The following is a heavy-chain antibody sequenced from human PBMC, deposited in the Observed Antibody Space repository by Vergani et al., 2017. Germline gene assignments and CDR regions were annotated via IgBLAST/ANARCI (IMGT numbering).Heavy chain of an antibody. Sequence: QVQLQESGPGLVKPPGTLSLICAVPGGSISSENWWSWVRQSPGKGLEWIGEIHHYGSTNYNPSLKSRVTIYLDKSKNQFSLTLSSVTAADTAVYYCVRDLGRGYCSTTLCFGMDVWGQGATVTVS. CDR2: IHHYGST. J-gene: IGHJ6*02. CDR3: VRDLGRGYCSTTLCFGMDV. D-gene: IGHD2-15*01. V-gene: IGHV4-4*03. CDR1: GGSISSENW.